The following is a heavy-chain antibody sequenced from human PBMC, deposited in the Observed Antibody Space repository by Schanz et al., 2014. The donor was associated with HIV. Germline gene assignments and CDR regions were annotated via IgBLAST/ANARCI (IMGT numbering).Heavy chain of an antibody. V-gene: IGHV3-11*01. Sequence: QVHLVESGGGLVKPGESLRLSCATSGFAFSDYYMSWIRQAPGKGLEWAAYISKSGNTISYADSVKGRFTISRDNANNSLFLQMNSLTAEDTAVYYCARDIMTRDGMDVWGQGTTVTVSS. D-gene: IGHD1-20*01. CDR2: ISKSGNTI. CDR1: GFAFSDYY. J-gene: IGHJ6*02. CDR3: ARDIMTRDGMDV.